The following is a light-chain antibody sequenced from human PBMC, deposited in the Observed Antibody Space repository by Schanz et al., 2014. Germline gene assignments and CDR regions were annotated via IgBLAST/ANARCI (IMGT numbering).Light chain of an antibody. CDR3: SSYTSSSTRI. CDR1: SSDIGRTYL. CDR2: GVS. J-gene: IGLJ1*01. V-gene: IGLV2-14*02. Sequence: QSVLTQPASVSGSPGQSITISCTGTSSDIGRTYLVSWYQQHPGEAPKLIINGVSDRPSGTPNRFSGSKSANTASLTISGLQAEDEADYYCSSYTSSSTRIFGTGTKLTVL.